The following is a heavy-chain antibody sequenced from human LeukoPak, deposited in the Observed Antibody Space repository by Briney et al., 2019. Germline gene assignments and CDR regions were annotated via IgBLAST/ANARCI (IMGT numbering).Heavy chain of an antibody. CDR2: IRYDGSNK. CDR3: AKDLGIDYGGNSVMGDAFDI. J-gene: IGHJ3*02. V-gene: IGHV3-30*02. Sequence: GGSLRLSCAASGFTFSSYGMHWVRQAPGKGLEWVAFIRYDGSNKYYADSVKGRFTISRDNSKNTLYLQMNSLRAEDTAVYYCAKDLGIDYGGNSVMGDAFDIWGQGTMVTVSS. D-gene: IGHD4-23*01. CDR1: GFTFSSYG.